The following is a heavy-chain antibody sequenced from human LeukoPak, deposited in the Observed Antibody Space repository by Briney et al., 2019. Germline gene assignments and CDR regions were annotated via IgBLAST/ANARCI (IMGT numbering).Heavy chain of an antibody. J-gene: IGHJ6*03. Sequence: GASVKVSCKASGYTFTGYYMHWVRQAPGQGLEWMGWINPNSGGTNYAQKLQGRVTMTTDTSTSTAYMELRSLRSDDTAVYYCARPSDHYYYMDVWGKGTTVTVSS. CDR2: INPNSGGT. D-gene: IGHD2-2*01. V-gene: IGHV1-2*02. CDR1: GYTFTGYY. CDR3: ARPSDHYYYMDV.